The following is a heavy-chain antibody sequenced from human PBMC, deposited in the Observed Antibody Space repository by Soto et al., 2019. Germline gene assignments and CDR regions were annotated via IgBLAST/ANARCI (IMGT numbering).Heavy chain of an antibody. CDR3: ARHAYSSGWYPNDY. Sequence: EFLKISFKGAGDSFTSYWVGWVRQIPGKGLEWMGIIYPGDSDPRYSPSFQGQVTISADKSISTAYLQWSSLKASDTAMYYCARHAYSSGWYPNDYWGQGTLVTVSS. CDR2: IYPGDSDP. D-gene: IGHD6-19*01. V-gene: IGHV5-51*01. J-gene: IGHJ4*02. CDR1: GDSFTSYW.